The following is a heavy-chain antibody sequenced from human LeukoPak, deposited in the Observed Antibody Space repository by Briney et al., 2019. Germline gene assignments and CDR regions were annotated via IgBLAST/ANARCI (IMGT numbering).Heavy chain of an antibody. D-gene: IGHD3-3*01. CDR2: ISGSGGST. CDR1: GFALNSYS. V-gene: IGHV3-23*01. Sequence: HPGGSLRLSCAASGFALNSYSLSWVRQAPGKGLEWVSAISGSGGSTYYADSVKGRFTISRDNSKNTLYLQMNSLRAEDTAVYYCAKDNLRFLEWLHTFNDAFDIWGQGTMVTVSS. CDR3: AKDNLRFLEWLHTFNDAFDI. J-gene: IGHJ3*02.